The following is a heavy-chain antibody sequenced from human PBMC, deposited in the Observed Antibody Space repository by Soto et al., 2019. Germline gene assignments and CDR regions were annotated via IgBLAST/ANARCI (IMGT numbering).Heavy chain of an antibody. Sequence: QVQLEESGGGLVKPGGSLRLSCAASGFIFSDYYMSWIRQAPGKGLEWVSYISSSGSSRYYADSVKGRFTVSRDNSKNSLYLEMNSLRGEDTAVYYCARDPAWGQYSSGWYYCDYWGQGTLVTVSS. D-gene: IGHD6-19*01. J-gene: IGHJ4*02. CDR3: ARDPAWGQYSSGWYYCDY. V-gene: IGHV3-11*01. CDR1: GFIFSDYY. CDR2: ISSSGSSR.